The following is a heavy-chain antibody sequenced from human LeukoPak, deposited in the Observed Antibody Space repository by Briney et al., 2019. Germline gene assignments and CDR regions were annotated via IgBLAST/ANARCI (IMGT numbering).Heavy chain of an antibody. V-gene: IGHV1-18*01. CDR2: ISVYTGNT. CDR3: GRDREYKLYSPTPGF. CDR1: GDTFTNYG. Sequence: GASVKVSCKASGDTFTNYGITWVRHPHRQGLEWKGWISVYTGNTDYAQRIQGRVSMTTDTSTSTAYMELRSLRSDDTAVYYRGRDREYKLYSPTPGFWGQGTLVTVSS. D-gene: IGHD1-1*01. J-gene: IGHJ4*02.